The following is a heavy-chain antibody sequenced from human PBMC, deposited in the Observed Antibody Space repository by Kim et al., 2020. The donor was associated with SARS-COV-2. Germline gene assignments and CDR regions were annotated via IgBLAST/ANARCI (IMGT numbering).Heavy chain of an antibody. J-gene: IGHJ5*02. Sequence: TSSYIHYADSVRGRFTISRDNAKNSLFLQMNSLRAEDTAVYYCARTWFDPWGRGTLVTVSS. CDR2: TSSYI. CDR3: ARTWFDP. V-gene: IGHV3-21*01.